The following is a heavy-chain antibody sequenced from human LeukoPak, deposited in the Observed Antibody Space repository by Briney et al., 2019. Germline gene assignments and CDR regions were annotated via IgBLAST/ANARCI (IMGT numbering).Heavy chain of an antibody. CDR3: ARDLEI. CDR2: IRNNGDST. J-gene: IGHJ4*02. CDR1: GFTFRNYA. Sequence: GGSLRLSCAASGFTFRNYAMTWVRQAPGKGLEWVSGIRNNGDSTYYADSVKGRFTISRDNSKNTLYLQMNSLRAEDTAVYYCARDLEIGGQGTLVTVSS. V-gene: IGHV3-23*01.